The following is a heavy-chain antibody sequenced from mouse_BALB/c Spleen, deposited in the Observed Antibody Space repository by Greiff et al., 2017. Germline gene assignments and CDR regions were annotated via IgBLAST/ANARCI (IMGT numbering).Heavy chain of an antibody. V-gene: IGHV3-8*02. CDR3: ARNYYDYDGPWFAY. Sequence: EVQVVESGPSLVKPSQTLSLTCSVTGDSITSGYWNWIRKFPGNKLEYMGYISYSGSTYYNPSLKSRISITRDTSKNQYYLQLNSVTTEDTATYYCARNYYDYDGPWFAYWGQGTLVTVSA. D-gene: IGHD2-4*01. J-gene: IGHJ3*01. CDR2: ISYSGST. CDR1: GDSITSGY.